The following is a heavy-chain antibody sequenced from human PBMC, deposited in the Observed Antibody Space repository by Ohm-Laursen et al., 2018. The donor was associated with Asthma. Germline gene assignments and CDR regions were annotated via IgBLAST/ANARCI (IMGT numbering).Heavy chain of an antibody. CDR2: IDTKTGNP. CDR3: SRGYSSGWTVGY. CDR1: GYPFTGYA. J-gene: IGHJ4*02. V-gene: IGHV7-4-1*02. D-gene: IGHD6-19*01. Sequence: SVKVSCNASGYPFTGYAVHWVRQAPGQGLEWMGWIDTKTGNPKFAQGFTGRFVFSLDTSISTAYLQISSLKAEDTGVYYCSRGYSSGWTVGYWGQGTLVTVSS.